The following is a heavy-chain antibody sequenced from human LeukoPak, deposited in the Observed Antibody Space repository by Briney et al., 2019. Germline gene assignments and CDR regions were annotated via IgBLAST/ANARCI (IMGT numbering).Heavy chain of an antibody. CDR2: ISGSGGST. D-gene: IGHD3-10*01. CDR1: GFTFSSYA. J-gene: IGHJ4*02. Sequence: GGSLRLSCAASGFTFSSYAMSWVRQAPGKGLEWVSAISGSGGSTYYADSVKGRFTISRDNSKDTLYLQMNSLRAEDTAVYYCAKDPWFGELLPDYWGQGTLVTVSS. V-gene: IGHV3-23*01. CDR3: AKDPWFGELLPDY.